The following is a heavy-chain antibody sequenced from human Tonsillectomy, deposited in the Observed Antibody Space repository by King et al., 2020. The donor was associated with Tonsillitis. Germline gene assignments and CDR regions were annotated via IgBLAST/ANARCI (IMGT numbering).Heavy chain of an antibody. CDR3: ARDAVSEGMVGAEDWYFDL. J-gene: IGHJ2*01. V-gene: IGHV1-69*04. Sequence: QLVQSGAEVKKPGSSVKVSCKASGGTFSSYAISWVRQAPGQGLEWMGRIIPILGIANYAQKFQGRVTITADKSTSTAYMELSSLRSEDTAVYYCARDAVSEGMVGAEDWYFDLWGRGTLVTVSS. CDR2: IIPILGIA. D-gene: IGHD1-26*01. CDR1: GGTFSSYA.